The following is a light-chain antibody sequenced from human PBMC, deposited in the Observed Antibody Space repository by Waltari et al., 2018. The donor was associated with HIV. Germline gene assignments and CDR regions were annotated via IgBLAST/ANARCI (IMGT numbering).Light chain of an antibody. Sequence: DIVMTQSPLSLPVTPGEAASISCRSSQSLLHSTGYSYLDWYLQKPGQSPQLLIYLGSNRASGVPDRFSGSGSGTDFTLKISRVEAEDVGFYYCMQALQTPRTFGQGTKVEIK. CDR1: QSLLHSTGYSY. CDR3: MQALQTPRT. V-gene: IGKV2-28*01. CDR2: LGS. J-gene: IGKJ1*01.